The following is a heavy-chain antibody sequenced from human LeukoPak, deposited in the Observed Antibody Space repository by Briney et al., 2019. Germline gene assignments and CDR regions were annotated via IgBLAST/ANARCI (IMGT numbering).Heavy chain of an antibody. J-gene: IGHJ3*02. V-gene: IGHV4-59*01. CDR1: GGSLSGDY. CDR2: IYYTGTT. CDR3: ARTNAFGN. Sequence: KPSETLSLTCTVSGGSLSGDYWNWIRQPPGKGLEWIGYIYYTGTTDYSPSLKSRVTISLDMSKNQFSLKLRSVTAADTAVYHCARTNAFGNRGQGTMVTVSS.